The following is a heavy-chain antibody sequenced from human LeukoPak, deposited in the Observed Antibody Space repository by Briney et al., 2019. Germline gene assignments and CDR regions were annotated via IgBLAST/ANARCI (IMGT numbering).Heavy chain of an antibody. Sequence: GASVNISCKASGYTFTNYGITWVRQAPGQGLEWMGCISAYSGNTMFAQKHQGRVALTTDTSTTTAYMELRSLRSDDTAVYYCARDLEPAPRCKSGGNCYALYWGQGTLVTVSS. CDR2: ISAYSGNT. D-gene: IGHD2-15*01. J-gene: IGHJ4*02. CDR3: ARDLEPAPRCKSGGNCYALY. CDR1: GYTFTNYG. V-gene: IGHV1-18*01.